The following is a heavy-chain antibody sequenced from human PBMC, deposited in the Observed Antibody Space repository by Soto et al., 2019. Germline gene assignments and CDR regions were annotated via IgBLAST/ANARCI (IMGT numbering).Heavy chain of an antibody. CDR2: IYYSGST. D-gene: IGHD6-13*01. J-gene: IGHJ4*02. Sequence: SETLSLTCTVSGGSISSGDYYWRWIRQPPGKGLEWIGYIYYSGSTYYNPSLKSRVTISVDTSKNQFSLKLSSVTAADTAVYYCARFIAAAGLEYFDYWGQGTLVTVSS. CDR1: GGSISSGDYY. V-gene: IGHV4-30-4*01. CDR3: ARFIAAAGLEYFDY.